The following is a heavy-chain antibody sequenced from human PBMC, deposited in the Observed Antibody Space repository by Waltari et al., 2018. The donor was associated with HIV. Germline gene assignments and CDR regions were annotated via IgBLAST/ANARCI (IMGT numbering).Heavy chain of an antibody. V-gene: IGHV1-2*02. CDR3: ARVLRALGYTASATLDY. D-gene: IGHD2-15*01. Sequence: QVHLVQSGAAVKKPGASVKVSCKASGYIFTGYYITWLRQAPGQGLEWMGWINPNSGATNYPQNFQGRVTMTRDTSISTAYMELSSLTFDDTAVYYCARVLRALGYTASATLDYWGQGTLVTVSS. J-gene: IGHJ4*02. CDR1: GYIFTGYY. CDR2: INPNSGAT.